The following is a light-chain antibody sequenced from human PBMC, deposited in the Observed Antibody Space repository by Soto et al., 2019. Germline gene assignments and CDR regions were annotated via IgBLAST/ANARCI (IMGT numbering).Light chain of an antibody. CDR1: QTVSY. Sequence: EVVLTQSPAALSLSPGERATLSCRASQTVSYLAWYQQKPGQAPRLLVFDASARATGIPARFSGSGSGTDSTLTISSLEPEDFAVYYSKQHSNPPWTFGRGTKVEIK. V-gene: IGKV3-11*01. J-gene: IGKJ1*01. CDR3: KQHSNPPWT. CDR2: DAS.